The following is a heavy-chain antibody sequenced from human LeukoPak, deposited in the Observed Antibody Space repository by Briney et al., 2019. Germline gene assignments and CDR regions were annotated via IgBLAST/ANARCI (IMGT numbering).Heavy chain of an antibody. J-gene: IGHJ4*02. D-gene: IGHD3-10*01. CDR3: AREGYYGSGLFFGY. Sequence: PGRSLRLSCAASGFTFSSYVIHWVRQAPGKGLEWVAVISYDGSNKYYADSVKGRFTISRDNAKNSLYLQMNSLRAEDTALYYCAREGYYGSGLFFGYWGQGTLVTVSS. CDR1: GFTFSSYV. CDR2: ISYDGSNK. V-gene: IGHV3-30-3*01.